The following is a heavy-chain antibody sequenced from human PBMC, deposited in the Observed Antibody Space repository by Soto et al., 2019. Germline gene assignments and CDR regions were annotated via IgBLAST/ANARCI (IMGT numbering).Heavy chain of an antibody. J-gene: IGHJ5*01. Sequence: TLSLTCAISGESVACSSVTWDWIRQSPSRGLEWLGRTYYRSKWYNDYAESVKSRITINPDTSKNQFSLHLNSVTPEDTAVYYCVRLIGNSWLDFWGQGTLVTVSS. CDR3: VRLIGNSWLDF. D-gene: IGHD1-26*01. CDR1: GESVACSSVT. CDR2: TYYRSKWYN. V-gene: IGHV6-1*01.